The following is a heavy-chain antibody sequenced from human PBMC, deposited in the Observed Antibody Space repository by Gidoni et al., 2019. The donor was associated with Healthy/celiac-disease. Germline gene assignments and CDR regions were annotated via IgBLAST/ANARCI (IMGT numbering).Heavy chain of an antibody. Sequence: EVQLVESGGGLVQPGGSLRLSCSASGFTFSSYAMHWVRQAPGKGLEYVSAISSNGGSTYYADSVKGRFTISRDNSKNTLYLQMSSLRAEDTAVYYCVKGQQLVKWGWFDPWGQGTLVTVSS. J-gene: IGHJ5*02. D-gene: IGHD6-13*01. CDR3: VKGQQLVKWGWFDP. V-gene: IGHV3-64D*06. CDR1: GFTFSSYA. CDR2: ISSNGGST.